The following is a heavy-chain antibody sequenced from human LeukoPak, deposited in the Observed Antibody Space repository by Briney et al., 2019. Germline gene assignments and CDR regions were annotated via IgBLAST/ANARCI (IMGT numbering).Heavy chain of an antibody. CDR1: GGSISSYY. CDR3: ARALAAAGRYYFDY. CDR2: IYTGGST. J-gene: IGHJ4*02. V-gene: IGHV4-4*07. Sequence: SETLSLTCTVSGGSISSYYWSWIRQPAGKGLEWIGRIYTGGSTNYNPSLKSRVTMPVDTSKNQFSLKLSSVTAADTAVYYCARALAAAGRYYFDYWGQGTLVTVSS. D-gene: IGHD6-13*01.